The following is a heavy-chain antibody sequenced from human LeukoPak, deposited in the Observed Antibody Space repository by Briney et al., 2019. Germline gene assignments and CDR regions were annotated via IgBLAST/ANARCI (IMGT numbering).Heavy chain of an antibody. D-gene: IGHD6-13*01. CDR2: INYIAST. CDR3: ARGVTAAASS. J-gene: IGHJ5*02. Sequence: KTSETLSLTCTVSGDSITTYYWSWLRQPPGKGLEWIGYINYIASTNYNPSLKNRVSISADISKTQFTLRLRSVTAADTAVYFCARGVTAAASSWGQGTLVTVSS. CDR1: GDSITTYY. V-gene: IGHV4-59*01.